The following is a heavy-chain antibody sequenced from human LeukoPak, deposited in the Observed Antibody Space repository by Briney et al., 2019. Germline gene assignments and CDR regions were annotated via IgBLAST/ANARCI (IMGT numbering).Heavy chain of an antibody. Sequence: PGGSLRLSCAASGFTFNRYAMHWVRQAAGKGLEWVAIISYAGSNKFYADSVKGRFAISRDNSKNTLYLQMDSLRAEDTAVYYCAKTKVGTGRDALDIWGQGTMVTVSS. CDR2: ISYAGSNK. J-gene: IGHJ3*02. D-gene: IGHD2-21*02. CDR3: AKTKVGTGRDALDI. CDR1: GFTFNRYA. V-gene: IGHV3-30-3*02.